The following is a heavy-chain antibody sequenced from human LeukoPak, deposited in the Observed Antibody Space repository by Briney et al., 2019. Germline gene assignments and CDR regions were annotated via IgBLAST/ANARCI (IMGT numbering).Heavy chain of an antibody. V-gene: IGHV3-9*01. Sequence: GRSPRLSCAASGFTFDDYAMHWVRQAPGKGLEWVSGISWNSGSIGYADSVKGRFTISRDNAKNSLYLQMNSLRAEDTALYYCAKEGHSGRALGKPLDYWGQGTLVTVSS. CDR2: ISWNSGSI. CDR3: AKEGHSGRALGKPLDY. D-gene: IGHD1-26*01. CDR1: GFTFDDYA. J-gene: IGHJ4*02.